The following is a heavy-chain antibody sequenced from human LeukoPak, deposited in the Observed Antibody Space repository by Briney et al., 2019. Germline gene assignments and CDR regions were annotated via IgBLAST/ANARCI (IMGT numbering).Heavy chain of an antibody. CDR1: GFSFSGHW. Sequence: SGGSLRLSYAASGFSFSGHWMHWARQLPGKGLVWVSRISPTGSTTSYADSVKGRFTVSRDNAKNTLYLQVNNLRAEDTAVYYCARGPSSNWSGLDFWGQGILLTVSS. D-gene: IGHD6-13*01. CDR3: ARGPSSNWSGLDF. CDR2: ISPTGSTT. V-gene: IGHV3-74*01. J-gene: IGHJ4*02.